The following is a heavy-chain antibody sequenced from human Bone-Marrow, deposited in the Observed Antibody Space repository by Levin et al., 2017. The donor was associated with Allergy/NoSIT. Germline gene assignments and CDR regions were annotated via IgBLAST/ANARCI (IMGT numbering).Heavy chain of an antibody. D-gene: IGHD4-17*01. CDR3: ARGNNYGDYRRRPFDI. CDR1: GGTFNNHA. Sequence: SVKVSCKASGGTFNNHAVSWVRLAPGQGLEWLGGIIPFFGRADSAQKFQGRVTITADESASTTYMELSSLRSEDTAVYYCARGNNYGDYRRRPFDIWGQGTMVTVSS. V-gene: IGHV1-69*13. CDR2: IIPFFGRA. J-gene: IGHJ3*02.